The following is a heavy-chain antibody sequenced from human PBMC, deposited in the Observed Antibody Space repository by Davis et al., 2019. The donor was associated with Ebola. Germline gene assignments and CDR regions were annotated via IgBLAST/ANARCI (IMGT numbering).Heavy chain of an antibody. D-gene: IGHD6-13*01. Sequence: GSLRLSCTVSGGSISSSSYYWGWIRQPPGKGLEWIGSIYYSGSTYYNPSLKSRVTISVDTSKNQFSLKLSSVTAADTAVYYCARVGLPKQHPTGMDVWGQGTTVTVSS. CDR3: ARVGLPKQHPTGMDV. CDR2: IYYSGST. J-gene: IGHJ6*02. CDR1: GGSISSSSYY. V-gene: IGHV4-39*01.